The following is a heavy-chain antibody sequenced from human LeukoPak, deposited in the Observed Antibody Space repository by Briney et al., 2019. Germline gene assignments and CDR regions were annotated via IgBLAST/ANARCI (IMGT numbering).Heavy chain of an antibody. Sequence: PGGSLRLSCAASGFSFSNYGMNWVRQAPGKGLEWVSGITGNGGTTYYADSVKGRFTISRDNSKNTLYLQMNSLRAEDTAVYCCARSCLPCYYYYYMDVWGKGTTVTISS. CDR2: ITGNGGTT. D-gene: IGHD5/OR15-5a*01. CDR3: ARSCLPCYYYYYMDV. V-gene: IGHV3-23*01. CDR1: GFSFSNYG. J-gene: IGHJ6*03.